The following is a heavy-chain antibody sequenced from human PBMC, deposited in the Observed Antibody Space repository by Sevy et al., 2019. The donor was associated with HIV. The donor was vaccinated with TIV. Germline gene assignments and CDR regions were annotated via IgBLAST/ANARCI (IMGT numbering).Heavy chain of an antibody. Sequence: ASVTVSCKASGYTFTGYYMHWVRQAPGQGLEWMGWINPNSGGTNYAQKFQGRVTMTRDTSISTAYMELSRLRSDDTAVYYCARVGVVVVAATPYDAFDIWGQGTMVTVSS. J-gene: IGHJ3*02. CDR3: ARVGVVVVAATPYDAFDI. CDR2: INPNSGGT. V-gene: IGHV1-2*02. CDR1: GYTFTGYY. D-gene: IGHD2-15*01.